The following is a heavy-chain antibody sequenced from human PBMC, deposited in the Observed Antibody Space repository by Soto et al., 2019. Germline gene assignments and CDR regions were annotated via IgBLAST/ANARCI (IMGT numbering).Heavy chain of an antibody. CDR2: IYYSAST. CDR3: AREKITGLFDY. CDR1: GGSISSYY. J-gene: IGHJ4*02. V-gene: IGHV4-59*12. Sequence: SETLSLTCTVSGGSISSYYWSWIRQPPGKGLEWIGYIYYSASTNYNPSLKSRVTISVDTSKNQFSLKLSSVTAADTAVDYCAREKITGLFDYWGQGNLVTVSS. D-gene: IGHD2-8*02.